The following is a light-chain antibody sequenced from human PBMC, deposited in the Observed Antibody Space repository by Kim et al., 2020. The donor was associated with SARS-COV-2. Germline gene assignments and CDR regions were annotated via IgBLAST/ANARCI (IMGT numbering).Light chain of an antibody. CDR2: QDS. CDR3: QAWDSSTKV. CDR1: KLGDKY. Sequence: SYELTQPPSVSVSPGQTASITCSGDKLGDKYACWYQQKPGQSTVLVIYQDSKRPSGIPERFSGSNSGNTATLTISGTQAMDEADYYCQAWDSSTKVFGTGTKVTVL. J-gene: IGLJ1*01. V-gene: IGLV3-1*01.